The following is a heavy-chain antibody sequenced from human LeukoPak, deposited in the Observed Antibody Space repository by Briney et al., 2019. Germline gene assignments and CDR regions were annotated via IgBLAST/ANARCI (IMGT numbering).Heavy chain of an antibody. CDR2: IYYSGST. D-gene: IGHD5-24*01. Sequence: SETLSLTCTVSGGSISSYYWSWIRQPPGKGLVWIGYIYYSGSTNYNPSLKSRVTISVDTSKNQFSLKLSSVTAADTAVYYCARNRDGYNSFDYWGQGTLVTVSS. CDR1: GGSISSYY. J-gene: IGHJ4*02. V-gene: IGHV4-59*08. CDR3: ARNRDGYNSFDY.